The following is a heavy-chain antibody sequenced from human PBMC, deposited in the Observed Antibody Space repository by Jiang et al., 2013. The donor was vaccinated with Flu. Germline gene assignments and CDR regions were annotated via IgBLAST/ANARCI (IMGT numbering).Heavy chain of an antibody. CDR2: ISGSGGST. V-gene: IGHV3-23*01. CDR1: GFTFSSYA. Sequence: SGFTFSSYAMSWVRQAPGKGLEWVSAISGSGGSTYYADSVKGRFTISRDNSKNTLYLQMNSLRAEDTAVYYCAKDSLLLRAFDIWGQGTMVTVSS. CDR3: AKDSLLLRAFDI. J-gene: IGHJ3*02.